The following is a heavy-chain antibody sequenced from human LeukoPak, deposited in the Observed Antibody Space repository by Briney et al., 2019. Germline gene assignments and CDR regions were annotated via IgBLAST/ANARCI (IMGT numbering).Heavy chain of an antibody. CDR3: ARGRLRFSAFGI. CDR2: IYTSGST. Sequence: SETLSLTCTVSGGSFSIYYWSWIRQPAGKGLEYIGRIYTSGSTNYNPSLKSRVTMSVDTSKSQFSLKLTSVTAADTAVYYCARGRLRFSAFGIWGQGTMVTVSS. D-gene: IGHD3-3*01. CDR1: GGSFSIYY. J-gene: IGHJ3*02. V-gene: IGHV4-4*07.